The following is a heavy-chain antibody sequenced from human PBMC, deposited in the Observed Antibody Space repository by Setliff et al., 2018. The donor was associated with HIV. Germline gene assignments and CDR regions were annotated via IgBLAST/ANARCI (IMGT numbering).Heavy chain of an antibody. V-gene: IGHV5-51*01. Sequence: GESLKISCKGSGYSFTSYWIGWVRQMPGKGLEWLGIIYPGDSDTRYSPSFQGQVTISAEKSISTAYLQWSSLKASDTAMHYCARSSPTAPNAFDIWGQGTMVTVSS. D-gene: IGHD5-18*01. J-gene: IGHJ3*02. CDR3: ARSSPTAPNAFDI. CDR2: IYPGDSDT. CDR1: GYSFTSYW.